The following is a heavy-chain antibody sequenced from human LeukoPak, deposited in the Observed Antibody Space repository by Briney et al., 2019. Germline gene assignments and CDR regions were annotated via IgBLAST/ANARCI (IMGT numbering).Heavy chain of an antibody. CDR2: INSDGSST. D-gene: IGHD5-12*01. Sequence: GGSLRLSCAASGFTFSSYWMHWVRQAPGKGLVWVSRINSDGSSTSYADSVKGRFTISRDNAENTLYLQMNSLRAEDTAVYYCARDQSDIVATTPIDYSGQETLVTVSS. CDR3: ARDQSDIVATTPIDY. CDR1: GFTFSSYW. V-gene: IGHV3-74*01. J-gene: IGHJ4*02.